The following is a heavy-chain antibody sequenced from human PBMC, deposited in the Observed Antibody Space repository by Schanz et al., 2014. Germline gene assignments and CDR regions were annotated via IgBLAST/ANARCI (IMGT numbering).Heavy chain of an antibody. V-gene: IGHV3-23*01. D-gene: IGHD6-13*01. CDR3: AKDLAAVGVFDY. J-gene: IGHJ4*02. CDR2: ISGSGGST. Sequence: EVQLLESGGGLVQPGGSLRLSCAASGFTFSSYAMSWVRQAPGKGLEWVSAISGSGGSTYYADSVKGRFIISRDNSKNNSKNTLYVQMNSLRAEDTAIYYCAKDLAAVGVFDYWGQGSLVTVSS. CDR1: GFTFSSYA.